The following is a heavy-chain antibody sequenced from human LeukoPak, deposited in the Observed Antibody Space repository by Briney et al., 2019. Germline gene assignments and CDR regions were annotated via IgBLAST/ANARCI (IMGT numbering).Heavy chain of an antibody. CDR3: AKDLMGATENDY. J-gene: IGHJ4*02. CDR1: GFTFSSYG. D-gene: IGHD1-26*01. CDR2: ISYDGSNK. Sequence: GRSLRLSCAASGFTFSSYGMHWVRQAPGKGPEWVAVISYDGSNKYYADSVKGRFTISRDNSKNTLYLQMNSLRAEDTAVYYCAKDLMGATENDYWGQGTLVTVSS. V-gene: IGHV3-30*18.